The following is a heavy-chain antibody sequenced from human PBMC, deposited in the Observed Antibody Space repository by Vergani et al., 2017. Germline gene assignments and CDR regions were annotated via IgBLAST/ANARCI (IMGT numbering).Heavy chain of an antibody. J-gene: IGHJ4*02. Sequence: QLQLQESGPGLVKPSETLSLNCTVSGGSISSSSYYWGWIRQPPGKGLEWIGSIYYSGSTYYNPSLKSRVTISVDTSKNQFSLKLSSVTAADTAVYYCATLGIQLWMHFDYWGQGTLVTVSS. CDR1: GGSISSSSYY. D-gene: IGHD5-18*01. CDR2: IYYSGST. CDR3: ATLGIQLWMHFDY. V-gene: IGHV4-39*01.